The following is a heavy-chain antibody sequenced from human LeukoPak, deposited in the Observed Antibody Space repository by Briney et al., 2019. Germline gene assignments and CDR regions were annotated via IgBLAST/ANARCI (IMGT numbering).Heavy chain of an antibody. V-gene: IGHV1-2*02. CDR1: GYTFTGHY. D-gene: IGHD2-2*01. J-gene: IGHJ4*02. CDR3: ARERHCSSSTCPLDY. CDR2: INPKTGAT. Sequence: ASVKVSCKASGYTFTGHYMHWVRQAPGQGLEWMGWINPKTGATNYVQNFQDRVTMTRDTSITTAYMELSRLRSDDTAVYYCARERHCSSSTCPLDYWGQGTLATVSS.